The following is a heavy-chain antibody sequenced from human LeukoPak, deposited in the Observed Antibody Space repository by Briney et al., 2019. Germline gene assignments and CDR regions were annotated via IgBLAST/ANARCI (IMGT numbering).Heavy chain of an antibody. Sequence: ASVKVSCKASGYTFTGYYMHWVRQAPGQGLEWMGWMNPNSGNTGYAQKFQGRVTMTRNTSISTAYMELSSLRSEDTAVYYCARAHRVKSRGAQTMYYFDYWGQGTLVTVSS. J-gene: IGHJ4*02. CDR2: MNPNSGNT. D-gene: IGHD1-26*01. CDR3: ARAHRVKSRGAQTMYYFDY. V-gene: IGHV1-8*02. CDR1: GYTFTGYY.